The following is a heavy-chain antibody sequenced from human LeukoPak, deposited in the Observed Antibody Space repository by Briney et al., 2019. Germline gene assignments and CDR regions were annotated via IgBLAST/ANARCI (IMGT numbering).Heavy chain of an antibody. Sequence: GGSLRLSCAASGFTLSTYGIHWVRQAPRKGLEWVALIWYDGSNKYYADSVKGRFTISRDNSKNTLYLKMNSLRAEDTAVYYCARDTKVGYCSSTSCTESMDVWGQGTTVIVSS. CDR3: ARDTKVGYCSSTSCTESMDV. CDR1: GFTLSTYG. CDR2: IWYDGSNK. V-gene: IGHV3-33*01. D-gene: IGHD2-2*01. J-gene: IGHJ6*02.